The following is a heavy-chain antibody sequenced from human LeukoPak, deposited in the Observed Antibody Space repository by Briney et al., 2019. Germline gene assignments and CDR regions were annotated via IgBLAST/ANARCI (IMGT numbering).Heavy chain of an antibody. D-gene: IGHD3-22*01. V-gene: IGHV4-61*02. CDR2: IYSSGTT. J-gene: IGHJ4*02. CDR1: GGSISSGSYY. Sequence: SETLSLTCTVSGGSISSGSYYWSWIRQPAGKGLEWIGRIYSSGTTNYNPSLKSRVTMSVDTSKNQLSLKLDSVTAADTAVYYCARDGYHYDSSGYYSLDYWGQGTLVTVSS. CDR3: ARDGYHYDSSGYYSLDY.